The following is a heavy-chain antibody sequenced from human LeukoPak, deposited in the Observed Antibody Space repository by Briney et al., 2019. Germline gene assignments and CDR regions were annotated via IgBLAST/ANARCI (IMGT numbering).Heavy chain of an antibody. CDR2: IYSGGST. CDR1: GFTVSTNY. J-gene: IGHJ6*02. CDR3: ARDAGGYGMDV. D-gene: IGHD2-8*02. Sequence: QTGGSLRLSCAASGFTVSTNYMSWVRQAPGKGLEWVSVIYSGGSTYYADSVKGRFTISRDNSMNTLYLQMNSLRAEDTAVYYCARDAGGYGMDVWGQGTTVTVSS. V-gene: IGHV3-66*01.